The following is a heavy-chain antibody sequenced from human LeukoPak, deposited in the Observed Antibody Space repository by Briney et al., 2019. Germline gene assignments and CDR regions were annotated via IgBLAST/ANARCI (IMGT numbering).Heavy chain of an antibody. CDR3: AREANSPTARYWYFDL. CDR1: GGSVSSYY. Sequence: PSETLSLTCTVSGGSVSSYYWSWMRQSPGKGLEWIGYVYYSGSTNYNPALKSRGTISLDTSENQFSLKLSSVTAADTAVYYCAREANSPTARYWYFDLWGRGTQVTVSS. J-gene: IGHJ2*01. V-gene: IGHV4-59*02. D-gene: IGHD2-21*01. CDR2: VYYSGST.